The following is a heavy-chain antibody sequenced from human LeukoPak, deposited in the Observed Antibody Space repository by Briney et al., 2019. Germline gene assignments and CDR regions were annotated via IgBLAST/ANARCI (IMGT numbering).Heavy chain of an antibody. D-gene: IGHD2-2*01. Sequence: SETLSLTCTVSGGSISSYYWSWIRQPPGKGLEWIGGIYTSGSTNYNPSLKSRVTISVDTSKNQFSLKLSSVTAADTAVYYCARTIGYCSSTSCYIQNQDYFDYWGQGTLVTVSS. CDR2: IYTSGST. CDR1: GGSISSYY. CDR3: ARTIGYCSSTSCYIQNQDYFDY. V-gene: IGHV4-4*08. J-gene: IGHJ4*02.